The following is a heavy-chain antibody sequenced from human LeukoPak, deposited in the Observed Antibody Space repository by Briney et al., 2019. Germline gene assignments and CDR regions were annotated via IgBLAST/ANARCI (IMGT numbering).Heavy chain of an antibody. J-gene: IGHJ4*02. CDR3: AKGWYSSGWHYFDY. D-gene: IGHD6-19*01. CDR2: ISGSGGST. V-gene: IGHV3-23*01. CDR1: GFTFSDYY. Sequence: GGSLRLSCAASGFTFSDYYMSWIRQAPGKGLEWVSAISGSGGSTYYADSVKGRFTISRDNSKNTLYLQMNSLRAEDTAVYYCAKGWYSSGWHYFDYWGQGTLVTVSS.